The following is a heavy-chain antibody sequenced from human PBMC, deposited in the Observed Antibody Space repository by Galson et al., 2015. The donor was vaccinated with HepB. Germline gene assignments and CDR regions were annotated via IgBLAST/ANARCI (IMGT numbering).Heavy chain of an antibody. Sequence: ETLSPTCAVYGASSTDYYWNWIRQPPGKGPEWIGEINHSGIPKYNPSLRSRLTISIDRSKKQFSLKLKSVTAADTAVYYCPYFLGSGSFFMDVWGQGTAVTVSS. CDR3: PYFLGSGSFFMDV. CDR1: GASSTDYY. D-gene: IGHD3-10*01. J-gene: IGHJ6*02. CDR2: INHSGIP. V-gene: IGHV4-34*01.